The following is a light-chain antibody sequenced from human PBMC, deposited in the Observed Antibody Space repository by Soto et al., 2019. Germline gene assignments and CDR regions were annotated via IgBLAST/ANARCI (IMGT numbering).Light chain of an antibody. CDR1: QSIRSH. J-gene: IGKJ5*01. V-gene: IGKV1-39*01. Sequence: DIQMTQSPSTLSASVGDGVTITCRASQSIRSHLIWYQQRPGKAPKVLIYAASSLQSGVPSRFSGSGSGTDFTLIISRLQPEDFATYYCQQSFSTPITFGQGTRLEIK. CDR3: QQSFSTPIT. CDR2: AAS.